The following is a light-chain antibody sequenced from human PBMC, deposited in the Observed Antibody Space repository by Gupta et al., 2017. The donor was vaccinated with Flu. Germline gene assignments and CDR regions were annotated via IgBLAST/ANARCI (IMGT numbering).Light chain of an antibody. CDR2: WAS. V-gene: IGKV4-1*01. CDR1: QSILKRSNNKNS. J-gene: IGKJ2*01. CDR3: QQYDFPPYT. Sequence: DIVMTQSPDSLAVSLGERATINCKSSQSILKRSNNKNSLVWYQQKPGQPPTVLIYWASTRESGVPDRFSGSGSGTGFTLTISSVQAEDVAVYYCQQYDFPPYTFGQGTKLEIK.